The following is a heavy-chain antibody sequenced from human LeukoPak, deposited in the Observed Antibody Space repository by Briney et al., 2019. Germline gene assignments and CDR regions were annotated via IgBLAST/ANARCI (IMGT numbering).Heavy chain of an antibody. CDR2: ISWNSGSI. J-gene: IGHJ4*02. D-gene: IGHD6-13*01. V-gene: IGHV3-9*01. CDR3: AKDKGIAAAGTFDY. Sequence: GGSLRLSCAASGFTFSSYAMSWVRQAPGKGLEWVSGISWNSGSIGYADSVKGRFTISRDNAKNSLYLQMNSLRAEDTALYYCAKDKGIAAAGTFDYWGQGTLVTVSS. CDR1: GFTFSSYA.